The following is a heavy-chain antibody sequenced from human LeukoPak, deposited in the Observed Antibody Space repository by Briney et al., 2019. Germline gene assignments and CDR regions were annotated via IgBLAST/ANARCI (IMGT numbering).Heavy chain of an antibody. CDR1: GGSIYSSSHY. Sequence: SETLSLTCTVSGGSIYSSSHYWRWLRQPPGKGLEWIGCIYGSGSTYHNPSLKSRVSIFTDTSKNQFSLKLSSVTAADTALYYCARQVYYYDRSGFYCIYFFDYWGQGTLVTVSS. D-gene: IGHD3-22*01. CDR2: IYGSGST. V-gene: IGHV4-39*01. CDR3: ARQVYYYDRSGFYCIYFFDY. J-gene: IGHJ4*02.